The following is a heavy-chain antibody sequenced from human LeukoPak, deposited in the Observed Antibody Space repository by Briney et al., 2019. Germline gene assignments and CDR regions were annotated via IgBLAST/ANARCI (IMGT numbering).Heavy chain of an antibody. CDR1: GGSISSADYY. V-gene: IGHV4-30-4*01. J-gene: IGHJ4*02. D-gene: IGHD2-21*02. CDR2: IYYSGST. CDR3: ASIVVVTAAIDY. Sequence: SETLSLTCAVSGGSISSADYYWSWIRQSPGKGLEWIGFIYYSGSTYYNPSLKIRVTISVDTSKNHLSLTLRSVTAADTAVYYCASIVVVTAAIDYWGQGTLVTVSS.